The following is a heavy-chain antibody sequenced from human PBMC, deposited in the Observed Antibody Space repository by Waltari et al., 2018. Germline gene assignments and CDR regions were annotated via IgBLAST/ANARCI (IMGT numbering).Heavy chain of an antibody. CDR2: DSCRGRVR. Sequence: EVQLLETGGGLVQPGGSLRLSCVASGFTFSTSALSWVRRAPGKGLGEILTDSCRGRVRNYTDSVKGRVVISRDNSRNTIYLQMSSLRVEDTAIYYCAKLAGDVELPFDVWGQGALVTVSS. D-gene: IGHD3-10*01. CDR1: GFTFSTSA. CDR3: AKLAGDVELPFDV. V-gene: IGHV3-23*01. J-gene: IGHJ4*02.